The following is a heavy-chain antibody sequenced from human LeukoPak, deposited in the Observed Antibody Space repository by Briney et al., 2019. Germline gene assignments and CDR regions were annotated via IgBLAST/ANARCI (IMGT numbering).Heavy chain of an antibody. V-gene: IGHV4-59*08. CDR1: GGSMNTYY. Sequence: PSETLSLTVTVSGGSMNTYYWSWIRQPPGKGLEWIGSIYYTGITTYNLSLQSRVTVSVDTSKNQFSLRLTSVTAADTAVYYCAGSPEYCSGGNCYRFDHWGQGTLVTVSS. CDR3: AGSPEYCSGGNCYRFDH. D-gene: IGHD2-15*01. CDR2: IYYTGIT. J-gene: IGHJ4*02.